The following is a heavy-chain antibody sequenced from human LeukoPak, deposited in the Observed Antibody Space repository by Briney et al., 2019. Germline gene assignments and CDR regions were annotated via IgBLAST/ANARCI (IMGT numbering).Heavy chain of an antibody. CDR1: GFTFSSYV. D-gene: IGHD3-10*01. CDR2: ISYDGSNE. V-gene: IGHV3-30*04. Sequence: GGSLRLSCAASGFTFSSYVMHWVRQAPGKGLEWVAIISYDGSNEYYADSVKGRFTISGDNGKNTIYLQMNSLRVDDTAIYYCAKAATYFYGSVTYDWFESWGQGTLVTVSS. CDR3: AKAATYFYGSVTYDWFES. J-gene: IGHJ5*01.